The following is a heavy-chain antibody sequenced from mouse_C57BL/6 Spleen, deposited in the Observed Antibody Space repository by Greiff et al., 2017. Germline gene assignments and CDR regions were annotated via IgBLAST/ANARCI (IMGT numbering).Heavy chain of an antibody. Sequence: QVQLQQSGAELVKPGASVKLSCKASGYTFTEYTIHWVKQRPGQGLEWIGWFYPGSGSIKYNEKFKDKATLTADKSSSTVYMELSRLTSGDSAVYFCARHEEGPYYGNYDRNYFDYWGQGTTLTVSA. CDR1: GYTFTEYT. V-gene: IGHV1-62-2*01. J-gene: IGHJ2*01. CDR2: FYPGSGSI. D-gene: IGHD2-10*01. CDR3: ARHEEGPYYGNYDRNYFDY.